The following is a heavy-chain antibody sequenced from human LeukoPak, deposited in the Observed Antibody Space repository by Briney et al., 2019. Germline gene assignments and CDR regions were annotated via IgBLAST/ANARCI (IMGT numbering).Heavy chain of an antibody. CDR3: ARVINSGWLGELSD. V-gene: IGHV3-74*01. CDR2: INSDGSST. Sequence: GGSLRLPCAASGFTFSTYWMHWVRQAPGKGLVWVSRINSDGSSTTYADSVKGRFTISRDNAKNTLYLQMNSLRAEDTAVYYCARVINSGWLGELSDWGQGTLVTVSS. CDR1: GFTFSTYW. J-gene: IGHJ4*02. D-gene: IGHD6-19*01.